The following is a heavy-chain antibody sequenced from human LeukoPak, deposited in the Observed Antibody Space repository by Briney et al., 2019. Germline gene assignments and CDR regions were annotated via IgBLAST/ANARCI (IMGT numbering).Heavy chain of an antibody. J-gene: IGHJ4*02. V-gene: IGHV1-18*01. CDR3: ARSFVVATIKKEFDY. CDR2: ISAYNGNT. Sequence: GASVKVSCKASGYTFTSYGISWVRQAPGQGLEWMGWISAYNGNTNYAQKLQGRVTMTTDTSTSTAYMELRSLRSDDTAVYYCARSFVVATIKKEFDYRGQGTLVTVSS. D-gene: IGHD5-12*01. CDR1: GYTFTSYG.